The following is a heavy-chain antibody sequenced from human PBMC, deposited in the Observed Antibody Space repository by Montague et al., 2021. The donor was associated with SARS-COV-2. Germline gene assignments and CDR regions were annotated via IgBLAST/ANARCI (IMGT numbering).Heavy chain of an antibody. J-gene: IGHJ6*02. V-gene: IGHV4-59*01. D-gene: IGHD2-8*01. CDR1: GGSISGYY. Sequence: SETLSLTCTVSGGSISGYYWSWIRQPPGKGLEWIGYIYYSGSTKYNPSLKSRVSVSVDRAKNQVSLKLSSVTAADTAVYYCARLLSACTNGVCRTYHYYGIDVWGQGTTVTVS. CDR2: IYYSGST. CDR3: ARLLSACTNGVCRTYHYYGIDV.